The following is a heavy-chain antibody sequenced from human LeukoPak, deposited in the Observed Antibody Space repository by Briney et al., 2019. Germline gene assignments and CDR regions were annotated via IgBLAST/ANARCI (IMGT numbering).Heavy chain of an antibody. J-gene: IGHJ4*02. V-gene: IGHV4-34*01. CDR2: INHSGST. CDR3: ARSQPYRYSYGYARV. CDR1: GGSFSGYY. D-gene: IGHD5-18*01. Sequence: SETLSLTCAVYGGSFSGYYWSWIRQPPGKGLEWIGEINHSGSTNYNPSLKSRVTISVDTSKNQFSLKLSSVTAADTAVYYCARSQPYRYSYGYARVWGQGTLVPVSS.